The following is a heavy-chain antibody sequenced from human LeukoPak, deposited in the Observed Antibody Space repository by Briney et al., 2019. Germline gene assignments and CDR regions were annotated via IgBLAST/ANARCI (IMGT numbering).Heavy chain of an antibody. Sequence: ASVKVSCKGSGYSFTNYAMNWVRQPPGQGLEWMGWINNNTGNPTYAQGFTGQFVFSLDASVSTAYLQSRRLKAEDTAVYYCARVPFVVMGDTGNWFDPWGQGTLVTVSS. CDR3: ARVPFVVMGDTGNWFDP. CDR1: GYSFTNYA. CDR2: INNNTGNP. J-gene: IGHJ5*02. V-gene: IGHV7-4-1*01. D-gene: IGHD2-8*01.